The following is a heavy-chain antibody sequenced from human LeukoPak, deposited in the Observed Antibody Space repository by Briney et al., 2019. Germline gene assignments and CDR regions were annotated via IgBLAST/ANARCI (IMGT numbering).Heavy chain of an antibody. CDR3: AREVEAFDI. CDR1: GYTFTSYG. V-gene: IGHV1-18*01. CDR2: IIAYNGNT. Sequence: EASVKVSCKASGYTFTSYGFNWVRQAPGQGLEWMGWIIAYNGNTNYAQKLQGRVTMTTDTSTSTAYMELRSLRSDDTAVYYCAREVEAFDIWGQGTMVTVSS. J-gene: IGHJ3*02.